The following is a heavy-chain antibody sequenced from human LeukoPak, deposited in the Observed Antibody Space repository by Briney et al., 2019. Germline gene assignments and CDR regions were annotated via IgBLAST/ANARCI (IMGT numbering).Heavy chain of an antibody. D-gene: IGHD3-22*01. V-gene: IGHV3-23*01. J-gene: IGHJ4*02. Sequence: GGSLRLSCAASGFTFSSYAMSWVRQAPGKGLEWVSAISGSGGSTYYADSVKGRFTISRDNSESTLYLQMNSMRDEDTAVYYCAKDYDNSGYWPWRESLGEGAFDYWGQGTLVTVSS. CDR2: ISGSGGST. CDR1: GFTFSSYA. CDR3: AKDYDNSGYWPWRESLGEGAFDY.